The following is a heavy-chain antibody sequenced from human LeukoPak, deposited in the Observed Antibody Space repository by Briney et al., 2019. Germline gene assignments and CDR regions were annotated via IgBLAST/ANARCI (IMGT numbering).Heavy chain of an antibody. CDR1: GYTFTGYY. CDR2: INPNSGGT. V-gene: IGHV1-2*02. CDR3: AREIRNRARITGTTPEGY. J-gene: IGHJ4*02. D-gene: IGHD1-7*01. Sequence: GASVKVSCKASGYTFTGYYMHWVRQAPGQGLEWMGWINPNSGGTNYAQKFQGRVTMTRDTSISTAYMELSRLRSDDTAVYYCAREIRNRARITGTTPEGYWGQGTLVTVSS.